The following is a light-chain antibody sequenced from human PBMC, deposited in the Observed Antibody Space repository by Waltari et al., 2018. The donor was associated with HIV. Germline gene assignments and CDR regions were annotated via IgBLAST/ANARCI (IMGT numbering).Light chain of an antibody. V-gene: IGLV3-27*01. CDR1: VPEKYY. CDR3: YSGDDNS. J-gene: IGLJ2*01. CDR2: KDS. Sequence: SYGLTQPPSVSVSLGQTAKITCSGNVPEKYYGHGYQPKPGQAPVLVIYKDSERPSGIPERFSGSSSGTTVTLTISGAQAEDESDYYCYSGDDNSFGGGTRLTVL.